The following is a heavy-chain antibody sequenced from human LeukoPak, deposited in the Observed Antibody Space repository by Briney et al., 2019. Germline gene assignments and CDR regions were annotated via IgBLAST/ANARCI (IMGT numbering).Heavy chain of an antibody. J-gene: IGHJ4*02. CDR3: ARAAMVGFDY. CDR1: GFTFSSYA. D-gene: IGHD5-18*01. V-gene: IGHV3-33*08. Sequence: GVSLRLSCAASGFTFSSYAMSWVRQAPGKGLEWVAVIWYDGSKTYYADSVRGRFTISRDISKNTLYLQMNSLRAEDTAVYYCARAAMVGFDYWGQGTLVTVSS. CDR2: IWYDGSKT.